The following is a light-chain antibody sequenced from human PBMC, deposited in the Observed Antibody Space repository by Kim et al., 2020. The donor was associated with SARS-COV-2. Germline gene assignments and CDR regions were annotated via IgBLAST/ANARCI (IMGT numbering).Light chain of an antibody. CDR2: SNN. V-gene: IGLV1-47*02. CDR3: AAWDDSLSGLV. Sequence: GERVTYSCSGSSCITGSNYLNWYQQRPGTAPKLLIYSNNQRPSGVPDRFSGSKSGTSASLAISGLRSEDEADYSCAAWDDSLSGLVFGGGTQLTVL. J-gene: IGLJ2*01. CDR1: SCITGSNY.